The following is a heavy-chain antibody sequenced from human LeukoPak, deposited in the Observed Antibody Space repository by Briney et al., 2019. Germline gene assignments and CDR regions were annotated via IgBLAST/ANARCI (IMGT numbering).Heavy chain of an antibody. J-gene: IGHJ4*02. CDR2: LSGSGGGT. CDR3: AKRGVVIRVFLVGFHKEAYYFDS. Sequence: GGSLRLSCAVSGITLSNYGMSWVRQAPGKGLEWVAGLSGSGGGTNYADSVQGRFTISRDNPKNTLYLQMNNLRAEDTAVYFCAKRGVVIRVFLVGFHKEAYYFDSWGQGALVTVSS. D-gene: IGHD3-10*01. V-gene: IGHV3-23*01. CDR1: GITLSNYG.